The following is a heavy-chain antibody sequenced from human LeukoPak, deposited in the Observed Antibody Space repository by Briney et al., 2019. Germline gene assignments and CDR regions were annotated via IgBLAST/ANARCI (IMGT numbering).Heavy chain of an antibody. CDR2: INHSGST. V-gene: IGHV4-34*01. J-gene: IGHJ4*02. D-gene: IGHD3-10*01. CDR3: ARDLRLLWFGEFLYYFDY. Sequence: SETLSLTCAVYGGSFSGYYWSWIRQPPGKGLEWIGEINHSGSTNYNPSLKSRVTISVDTSKNQFSLKLSSVTAADTAVYYCARDLRLLWFGEFLYYFDYWGQGTLVTVSS. CDR1: GGSFSGYY.